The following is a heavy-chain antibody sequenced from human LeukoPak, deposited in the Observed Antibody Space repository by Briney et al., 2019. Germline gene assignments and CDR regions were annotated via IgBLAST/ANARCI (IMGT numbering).Heavy chain of an antibody. D-gene: IGHD3-22*01. CDR3: ARGLDYYDSSGYYHHYFDY. Sequence: SETLSLTCTVSGGSISSYYWSWIRQPAGKGLEWIGRIYNSGSTNYNPSLKSRVTMSVDTSKNHFSLKLSSVTAADTAVYYCARGLDYYDSSGYYHHYFDYWGQGTLVTVSS. V-gene: IGHV4-4*07. CDR1: GGSISSYY. J-gene: IGHJ4*02. CDR2: IYNSGST.